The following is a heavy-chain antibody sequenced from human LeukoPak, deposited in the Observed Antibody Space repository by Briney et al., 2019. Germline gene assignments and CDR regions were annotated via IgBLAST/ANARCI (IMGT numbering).Heavy chain of an antibody. CDR1: GYTFTTYT. Sequence: AAVKVSCKASGYTFTTYTMYWVRQAPGQRLEWMGWINAGNGNTKYSQEFQGRVTITRDTSASTAYMELSSLRSEDMAVYYCARDLGYYDSSGPLYYFDYWGQGTLVTVSS. J-gene: IGHJ4*02. CDR2: INAGNGNT. V-gene: IGHV1-3*03. CDR3: ARDLGYYDSSGPLYYFDY. D-gene: IGHD3-22*01.